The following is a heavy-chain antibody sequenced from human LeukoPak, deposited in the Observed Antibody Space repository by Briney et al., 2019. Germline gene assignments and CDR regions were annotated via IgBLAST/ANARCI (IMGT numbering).Heavy chain of an antibody. J-gene: IGHJ5*02. CDR3: ARAFNPNYYDSSGYFNWFDP. CDR1: GGSISSSSYY. D-gene: IGHD3-22*01. CDR2: IYYSGST. V-gene: IGHV4-39*01. Sequence: SETLSLTCTVSGGSISSSSYYWGWIRQPPGKGLEWIGSIYYSGSTYYNPSLKSRATISVDTSKNQFSLKLSSVTAADTAVYYCARAFNPNYYDSSGYFNWFDPWGQGTLVTVSS.